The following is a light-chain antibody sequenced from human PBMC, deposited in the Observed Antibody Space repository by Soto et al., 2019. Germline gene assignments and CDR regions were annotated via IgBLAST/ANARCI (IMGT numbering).Light chain of an antibody. CDR1: QDISTY. CDR2: GAS. CDR3: QQYHNVPIT. V-gene: IGKV1-33*01. Sequence: DLQLTPSPCSLSASIGQRVTITCQASQDISTYLTWFQQKPGKAPKVLIYGASYLQTGVPSRFSGSGSGIHFSVTISGLQPEDMATYYGQQYHNVPITFGQGTRLEIK. J-gene: IGKJ5*01.